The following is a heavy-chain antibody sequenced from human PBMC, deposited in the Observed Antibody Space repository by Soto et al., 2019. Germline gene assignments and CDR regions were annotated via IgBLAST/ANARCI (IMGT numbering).Heavy chain of an antibody. CDR1: GYSFTSYW. D-gene: IGHD2-15*01. J-gene: IGHJ6*02. CDR3: ARVVVAATLDGYYYYGMDV. V-gene: IGHV5-51*01. CDR2: IYPGDSDT. Sequence: GESLKIYCKGSGYSFTSYWIGWVRQMPGKGLEWMGIIYPGDSDTRYSPSFQGQVTISADKSISTAYLQWSSLKASDTAMYYCARVVVAATLDGYYYYGMDVWGQGTTVTVSS.